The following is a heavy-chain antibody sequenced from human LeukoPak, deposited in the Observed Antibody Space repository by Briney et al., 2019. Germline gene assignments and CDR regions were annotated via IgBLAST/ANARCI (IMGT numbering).Heavy chain of an antibody. D-gene: IGHD3-22*01. CDR3: ARAQSDSSGYYYVGDY. V-gene: IGHV3-72*01. Sequence: PGGSLRLSCAASGFTFSNAWMSWVRQAPGQGLEWVARTRKKAKGYTTEYAASVKGRFTISRDDSKNSVDLQMNSLITEDTAVYYCARAQSDSSGYYYVGDYWGQGTLVTVSS. J-gene: IGHJ4*02. CDR1: GFTFSNAW. CDR2: TRKKAKGYTT.